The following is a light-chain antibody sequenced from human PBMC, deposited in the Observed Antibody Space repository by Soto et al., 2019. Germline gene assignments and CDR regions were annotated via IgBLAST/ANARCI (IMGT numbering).Light chain of an antibody. CDR1: SSHIGSNY. V-gene: IGLV1-47*01. J-gene: IGLJ1*01. CDR2: RNN. Sequence: SSLAQPPPASGTPGQRVTISCSGSSSHIGSNYVYWYQQLPGTAPKLLIYRNNQRPSGVPDRFSGSKSDTSASLAISGLRSEDEADYYCAAWDDSLSGQVFGTGTKVTVL. CDR3: AAWDDSLSGQV.